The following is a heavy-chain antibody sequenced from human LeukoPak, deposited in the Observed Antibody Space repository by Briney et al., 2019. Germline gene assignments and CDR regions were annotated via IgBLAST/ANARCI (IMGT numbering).Heavy chain of an antibody. J-gene: IGHJ4*02. Sequence: SETLSLTCTVSGGSISRYYWSWIRQPPGKGLEWIGYIYYIGSTNYNPHLKSRVTIPVDTSKNQSSLKLSCVTAADTAVYYCARMSSGYYPNFDYWGQGTLVTVS. V-gene: IGHV4-59*01. CDR3: ARMSSGYYPNFDY. D-gene: IGHD3-22*01. CDR1: GGSISRYY. CDR2: IYYIGST.